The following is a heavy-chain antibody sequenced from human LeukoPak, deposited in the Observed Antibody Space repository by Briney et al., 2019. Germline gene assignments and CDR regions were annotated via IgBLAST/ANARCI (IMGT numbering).Heavy chain of an antibody. CDR2: ISGNHRT. CDR1: GFTFSSYG. CDR3: AKDRAGRFGESLEA. Sequence: GGSLRLSCAASGFTFSSYGMSWVRQAPGKGLEGVSVISGNHRTYYADSVKGRFTISRDNSKNTLYLQMNSLRAEDTAVYYCAKDRAGRFGESLEAWGQGTLVTVSS. V-gene: IGHV3-23*01. D-gene: IGHD3-10*01. J-gene: IGHJ5*02.